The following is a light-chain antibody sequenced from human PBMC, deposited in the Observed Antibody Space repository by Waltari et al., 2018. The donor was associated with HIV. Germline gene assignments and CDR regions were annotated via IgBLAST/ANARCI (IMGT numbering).Light chain of an antibody. CDR3: AAWDDSLNGWV. CDR1: SSNIESNT. V-gene: IGLV1-44*01. Sequence: QSVLTQPPSASGNPGQRVTISGSGSSSNIESNTVKWYQQPPATAPKLLLYSNNPRPSGVPDRFSGSKSGTSASLAISGLQSEDEADYYCAAWDDSLNGWVFGGGTKLTVL. J-gene: IGLJ3*02. CDR2: SNN.